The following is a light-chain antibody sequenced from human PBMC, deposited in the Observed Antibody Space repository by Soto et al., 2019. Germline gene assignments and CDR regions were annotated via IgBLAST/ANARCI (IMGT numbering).Light chain of an antibody. CDR2: AAS. V-gene: IGKV1-12*01. J-gene: IGKJ4*01. CDR3: QPANIVTIT. CDR1: QGISSW. Sequence: DIHIAQSPSSVSSSVGDRVTIICRASQGISSWLAWYQQKPGKAPKLLIYAASSLQSGVPSRFSGSGSGTDFTLTISSLQPEDFATSSCQPANIVTITFGGGNKV.